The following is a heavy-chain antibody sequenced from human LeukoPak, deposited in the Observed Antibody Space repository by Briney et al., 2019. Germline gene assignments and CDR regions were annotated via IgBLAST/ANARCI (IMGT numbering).Heavy chain of an antibody. D-gene: IGHD5-18*01. CDR2: ISGSGGST. CDR1: GFTFRNHG. CDR3: SKLNSYGDY. J-gene: IGHJ4*02. V-gene: IGHV3-23*01. Sequence: GGSLRLSSAVAGFTFRNHGMSWVRQAPGKGLQWVSTISGSGGSTYYADSVKGRFTISRDNSKNMVYLQMDSLRAEDTATYYCSKLNSYGDYWGQGTLVTISS.